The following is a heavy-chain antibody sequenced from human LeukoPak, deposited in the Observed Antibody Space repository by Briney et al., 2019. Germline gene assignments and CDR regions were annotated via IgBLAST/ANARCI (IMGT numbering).Heavy chain of an antibody. CDR2: IYPGDSDT. J-gene: IGHJ5*02. CDR3: ARQRFTMRAYAGNWFDP. Sequence: RGESLKISCKGSGYSFTNYWIGWVRQMPGKGLEWMGIIYPGDSDTRYSPSFQDQVTISADKSISTAYLQWSSLKASDTAMYYCARQRFTMRAYAGNWFDPWGQGTLVTVSS. V-gene: IGHV5-51*01. CDR1: GYSFTNYW. D-gene: IGHD3-10*01.